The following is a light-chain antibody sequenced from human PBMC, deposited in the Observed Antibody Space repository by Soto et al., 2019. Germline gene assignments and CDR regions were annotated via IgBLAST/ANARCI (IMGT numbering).Light chain of an antibody. CDR3: QQYANSPFT. CDR1: QSVSSNY. J-gene: IGKJ2*01. CDR2: GAS. Sequence: EIVLTQSPGTLPLSPGERATLSCRASQSVSSNYLAWYQQKPGQAPRPLIYGASSRATGIPDRFSGSGSGTDFTLTISRLEPEDFAVYYCQQYANSPFTFGQGTKLEIK. V-gene: IGKV3-20*01.